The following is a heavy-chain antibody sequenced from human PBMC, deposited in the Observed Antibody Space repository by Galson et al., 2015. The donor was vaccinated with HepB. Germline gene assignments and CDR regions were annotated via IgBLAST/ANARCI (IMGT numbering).Heavy chain of an antibody. CDR1: GYSFTKHR. CDR3: ARRGYCTGGSCPDWYLDL. Sequence: QSGAEVKKPGESLKISCKGSGYSFTKHRIGWVRQMPGKGLEWMGIIDPRDSDTRYSPSFQGQVTVSVDKSISTAYLQWSSLKASDTAVYYCARRGYCTGGSCPDWYLDLWGRGTLVTVSS. V-gene: IGHV5-51*03. CDR2: IDPRDSDT. J-gene: IGHJ2*01. D-gene: IGHD2-15*01.